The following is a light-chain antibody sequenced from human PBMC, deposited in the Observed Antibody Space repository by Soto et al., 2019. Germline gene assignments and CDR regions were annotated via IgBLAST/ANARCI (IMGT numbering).Light chain of an antibody. CDR3: TTFAPGRIYV. CDR1: SSDIGPYDY. Sequence: QSALTQPASVSGSPGQSITISCSGASSDIGPYDYVSWYQHHPGRAPKLLIYEFSNPPSGVSYRFSGSKSGNTASLTISGLQAEDEGDYYCTTFAPGRIYVFGSGTKLTVL. J-gene: IGLJ1*01. CDR2: EFS. V-gene: IGLV2-14*01.